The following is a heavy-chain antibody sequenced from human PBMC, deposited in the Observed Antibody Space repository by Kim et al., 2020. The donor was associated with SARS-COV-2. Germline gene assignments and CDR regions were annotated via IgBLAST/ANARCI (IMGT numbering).Heavy chain of an antibody. CDR2: INTNTGNP. CDR1: GYTFTSYA. J-gene: IGHJ4*02. Sequence: ASVKVSCKASGYTFTSYAMNWVRQAPGQGLEWMGWINTNTGNPTYAQGFTGRFVFSLDTSVSTAYLQISSLKAEDTAVYYCARNEIDILTGYHSAPDYWGQGTLVTVSS. V-gene: IGHV7-4-1*02. CDR3: ARNEIDILTGYHSAPDY. D-gene: IGHD3-9*01.